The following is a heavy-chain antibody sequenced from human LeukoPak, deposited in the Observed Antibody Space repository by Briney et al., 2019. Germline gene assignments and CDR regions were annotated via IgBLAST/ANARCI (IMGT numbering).Heavy chain of an antibody. CDR3: AKGIAARPPVSRRIEY. D-gene: IGHD6-6*01. V-gene: IGHV3-23*01. CDR2: ISGSGGST. CDR1: GFTFSSYA. J-gene: IGHJ4*02. Sequence: GGSLRLSCAASGFTFSSYAMSWVRQAPGKGLEWVSAISGSGGSTYYADSVKGRFTISRDNSENTLYLQMNSLRAEDTAVYYCAKGIAARPPVSRRIEYWGQGTLVTVSS.